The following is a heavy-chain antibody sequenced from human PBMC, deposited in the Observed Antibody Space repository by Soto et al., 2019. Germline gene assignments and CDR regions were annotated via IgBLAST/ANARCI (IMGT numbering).Heavy chain of an antibody. J-gene: IGHJ3*02. V-gene: IGHV1-2*02. CDR1: GYTFTGYY. CDR2: INPNSGGT. Sequence: AASVKVSCKASGYTFTGYYMHWVRQAPGQGLEWMGWINPNSGGTNYAQKFQGRVTMTRDTSISTAYMELSRLRSDDTAVYYCARDRCSGGRCDAFDIWGQGTMVTVSS. D-gene: IGHD2-15*01. CDR3: ARDRCSGGRCDAFDI.